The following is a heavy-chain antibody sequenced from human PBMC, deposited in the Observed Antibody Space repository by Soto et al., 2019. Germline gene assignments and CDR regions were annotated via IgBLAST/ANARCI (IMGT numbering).Heavy chain of an antibody. CDR3: AKDKQWLFNSYYGMDA. CDR2: ISYDGSNK. CDR1: GFTFSSYG. Sequence: QVQLVESGGGVVQPGRSLRLSCAASGFTFSSYGMHWVRQAPGKGLEWVAVISYDGSNKYYADSVKGRFTISRDNSKNTLYLQMNSLRAEDTAVYYCAKDKQWLFNSYYGMDAWGQGTTVTVSS. D-gene: IGHD6-19*01. J-gene: IGHJ6*02. V-gene: IGHV3-30*18.